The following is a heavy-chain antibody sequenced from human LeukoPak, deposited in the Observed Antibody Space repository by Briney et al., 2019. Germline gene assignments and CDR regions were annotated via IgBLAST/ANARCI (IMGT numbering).Heavy chain of an antibody. V-gene: IGHV4-61*02. CDR1: GGSTSSGSYY. Sequence: SQTLSLTCTVSGGSTSSGSYYWSWIRQPAGQGLEWIGRIYTSGSTNYNPSLKSRVTISVDTSKNQFSLKLSSVAAADTAVYYCARSAYYDFWSGPGDWFDPWGQGTLVTVSS. J-gene: IGHJ5*02. D-gene: IGHD3-3*01. CDR3: ARSAYYDFWSGPGDWFDP. CDR2: IYTSGST.